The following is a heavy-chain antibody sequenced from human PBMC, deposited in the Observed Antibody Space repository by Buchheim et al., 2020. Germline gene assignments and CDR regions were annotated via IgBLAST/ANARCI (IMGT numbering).Heavy chain of an antibody. Sequence: QVQLVQSGREVKKPGASVKVSCKASGYTLSSYGLAWVRQAPGQGPEWMGRSSSNNGSPKYAQKFQGRVTMTTDTSTNTAYMELRSLRSDDTAVYYCARDTRGPIFGVVKGFDYWGQGTL. CDR3: ARDTRGPIFGVVKGFDY. CDR1: GYTLSSYG. J-gene: IGHJ4*02. CDR2: SSSNNGSP. V-gene: IGHV1-18*04. D-gene: IGHD3-3*01.